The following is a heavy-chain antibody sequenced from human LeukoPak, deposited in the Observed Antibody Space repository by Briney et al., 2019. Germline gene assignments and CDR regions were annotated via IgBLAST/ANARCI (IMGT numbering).Heavy chain of an antibody. CDR3: VRDGGSGTNSVYFDY. V-gene: IGHV3-33*01. D-gene: IGHD3-10*01. CDR1: GLTFSNSG. J-gene: IGHJ4*02. Sequence: GGSLRLSCAASGLTFSNSGMHWVRQAPGKGLEWVADIWHDGSQDYYADSVKGRFTISRDNSKNTLFLQMNSLRAEDTAVYYCVRDGGSGTNSVYFDYWGQGTLVTVSS. CDR2: IWHDGSQD.